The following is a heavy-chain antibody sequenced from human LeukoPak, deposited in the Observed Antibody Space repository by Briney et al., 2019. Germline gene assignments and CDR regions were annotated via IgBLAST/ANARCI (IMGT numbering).Heavy chain of an antibody. V-gene: IGHV3-64*01. D-gene: IGHD3-10*01. Sequence: GGSLRLSCAASGFTFSSYAMHWVRQAPGKGLEYVSAISSNGGSTYYANSVKGRFTISRDNSKNTLYLQMGSLRAEDMAVYYCARGPFRGSGSYYGYYFDYWGQGTLVTVSS. CDR1: GFTFSSYA. CDR3: ARGPFRGSGSYYGYYFDY. J-gene: IGHJ4*02. CDR2: ISSNGGST.